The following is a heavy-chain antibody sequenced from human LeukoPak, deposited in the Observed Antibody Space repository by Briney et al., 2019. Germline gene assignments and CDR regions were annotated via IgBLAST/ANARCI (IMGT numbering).Heavy chain of an antibody. CDR1: GYTFTGYY. V-gene: IGHV1-2*02. D-gene: IGHD5-12*01. CDR2: INPNSGGT. CDR3: ARCPLISGYGSNGWFDP. J-gene: IGHJ5*02. Sequence: RVASVRVSCKASGYTFTGYYMHWVRQAPGQGLEWMGWINPNSGGTNYAQKFQGRVTMTRDTSISTAYMELSRLRSDDTAVYYCARCPLISGYGSNGWFDPWGQGTLVTVSS.